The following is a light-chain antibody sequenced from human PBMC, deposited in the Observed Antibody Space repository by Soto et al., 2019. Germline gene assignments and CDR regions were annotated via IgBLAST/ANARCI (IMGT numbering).Light chain of an antibody. Sequence: QLVLTQPPSVSGAPGQRVTISCTGSSSNIGAGYDVHWYQQLPGTAPKLLIYGNSNRPSGVPDRFSGSKSGTSASLAITGLQAEDEADYYCQSYDSSPYVVFGGGTKVTVL. CDR3: QSYDSSPYVV. CDR2: GNS. J-gene: IGLJ2*01. V-gene: IGLV1-40*01. CDR1: SSNIGAGYD.